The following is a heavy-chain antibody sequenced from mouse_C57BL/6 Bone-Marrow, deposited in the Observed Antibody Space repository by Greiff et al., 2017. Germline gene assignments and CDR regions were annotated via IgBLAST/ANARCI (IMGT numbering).Heavy chain of an antibody. Sequence: VQLKESGPELVKPGASVKISCKASGYSFTDYNMNWVKQSNGKSLEWIGVINPNYGTTSYNQKFKGKATLTVDQSSSTAYMQLNGLTSEDSAVYYCARGYDYDYAMDYWGQGTSVTVSS. D-gene: IGHD2-4*01. CDR2: INPNYGTT. CDR3: ARGYDYDYAMDY. J-gene: IGHJ4*01. V-gene: IGHV1-39*01. CDR1: GYSFTDYN.